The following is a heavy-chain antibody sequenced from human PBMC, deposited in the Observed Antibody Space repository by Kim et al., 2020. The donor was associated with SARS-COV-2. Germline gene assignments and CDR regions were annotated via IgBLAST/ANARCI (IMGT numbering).Heavy chain of an antibody. J-gene: IGHJ5*02. D-gene: IGHD6-19*01. CDR3: ARLYSSGSNWFDP. V-gene: IGHV4-39*01. CDR1: GGSISSSSYY. CDR2: SYYSGST. Sequence: SETLSLTCTVSGGSISSSSYYWGWIRQPPGKGLEWIGYSYYSGSTYHNPSLKSRVTISVDTSKNQFSLKLSSVTAADTAVYYCARLYSSGSNWFDPWGQGTLVTVSS.